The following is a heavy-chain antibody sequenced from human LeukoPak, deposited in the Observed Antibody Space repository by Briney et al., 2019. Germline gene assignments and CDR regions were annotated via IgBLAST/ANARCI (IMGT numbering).Heavy chain of an antibody. CDR2: MNPNSGNT. D-gene: IGHD1-1*01. Sequence: GASVKVSCKASGYTFTSYDINWVRQATGQGLEWMGWMNPNSGNTGYAQKFQGRVTMTRNTSISTAYMELSSLRSDDTAVYYCARDRNTWNDWDYWGQGTLVTVSS. CDR3: ARDRNTWNDWDY. CDR1: GYTFTSYD. J-gene: IGHJ4*02. V-gene: IGHV1-8*01.